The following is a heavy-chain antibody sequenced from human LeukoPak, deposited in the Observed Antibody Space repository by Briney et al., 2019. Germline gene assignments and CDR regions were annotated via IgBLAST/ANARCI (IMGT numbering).Heavy chain of an antibody. D-gene: IGHD7-27*01. V-gene: IGHV3-74*01. CDR2: VNRDANST. Sequence: GGSLRLPCAASGFTFSSYWMHWVRQAPGKGLVWVSRVNRDANSTSYADSVKGRFTIFRGNAMNTLYLQMNSLRAEDTAVYYCARDWGLDYWGQGTLVTVSS. J-gene: IGHJ4*02. CDR3: ARDWGLDY. CDR1: GFTFSSYW.